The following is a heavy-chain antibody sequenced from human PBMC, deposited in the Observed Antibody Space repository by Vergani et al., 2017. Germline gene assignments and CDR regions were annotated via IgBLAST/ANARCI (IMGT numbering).Heavy chain of an antibody. V-gene: IGHV4-38-2*01. CDR1: GYSINSDFY. Sequence: QVQLPESGPGLVKPSETLSLTCAVSGYSINSDFYWGWIRQPPGKGLEWIATIYPSGNTYYNPSLNSRLTMSVDTSKNQFSLKLNSMTAADTAVYYCASAPYIVATVRYYYGMDVWGQGTTVTVSS. CDR2: IYPSGNT. D-gene: IGHD5-12*01. J-gene: IGHJ6*02. CDR3: ASAPYIVATVRYYYGMDV.